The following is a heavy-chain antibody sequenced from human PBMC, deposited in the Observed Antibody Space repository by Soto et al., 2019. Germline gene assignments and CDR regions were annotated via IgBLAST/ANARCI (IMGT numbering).Heavy chain of an antibody. J-gene: IGHJ3*02. CDR2: ISSGSTYT. CDR1: VFTFSTYS. CDR3: ARGWGTTVVSLDDFDI. V-gene: IGHV3-21*01. Sequence: EVQLVEFGGGLVGPGGSLRLSCAASVFTFSTYSMNWVRRAPGKGLEWVSSISSGSTYTYYTDSLKGRFTISRDKVKNSLDMELNSLRAEDTAVYYCARGWGTTVVSLDDFDIWGQGTMVTVSS. D-gene: IGHD4-17*01.